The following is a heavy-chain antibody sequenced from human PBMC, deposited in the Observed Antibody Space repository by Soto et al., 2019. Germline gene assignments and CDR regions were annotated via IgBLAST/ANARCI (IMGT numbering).Heavy chain of an antibody. CDR3: PRQDVRAGARLDH. D-gene: IGHD3-10*01. Sequence: SQHLSLTCTVPCGVISSSSFYWGWIRQPPGKGLEWIGTISYSGTTYYNPSLKTRVTISIDTSKNQVSLRLTIVTASDTALYYWPRQDVRAGARLDHWGQGPLVTGPS. J-gene: IGHJ5*02. CDR1: CGVISSSSFY. V-gene: IGHV4-39*01. CDR2: ISYSGTT.